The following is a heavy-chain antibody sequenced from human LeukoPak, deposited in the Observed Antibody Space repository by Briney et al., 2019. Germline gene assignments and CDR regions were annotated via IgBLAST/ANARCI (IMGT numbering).Heavy chain of an antibody. Sequence: SETLSLICAVYGGSFSGYYWSWIRQPPGKGLEWIGEINHSGSTNYNPSLKSRVTISVDTSKNQFSLKLSSVTAADTAVYYCARGYCSSTSCRGADPWGQGTLVTVSS. V-gene: IGHV4-34*01. CDR3: ARGYCSSTSCRGADP. CDR1: GGSFSGYY. CDR2: INHSGST. J-gene: IGHJ5*02. D-gene: IGHD2-2*01.